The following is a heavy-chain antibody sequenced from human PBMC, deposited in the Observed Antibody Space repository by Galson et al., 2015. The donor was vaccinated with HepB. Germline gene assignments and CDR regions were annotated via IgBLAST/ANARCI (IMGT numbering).Heavy chain of an antibody. V-gene: IGHV3-23*01. CDR2: ISGSGAFT. CDR1: GFNFKSHT. Sequence: SLRLSCAASGFNFKSHTMTWVRQAPGKGLQWVSSISGSGAFTYYADAVKGRFTISRDNSRNTLCLQMNSLRAEDTAVYFCAIDSVSGSFLPTYFDNWCEGALVTVSS. D-gene: IGHD6-19*01. J-gene: IGHJ4*02. CDR3: AIDSVSGSFLPTYFDN.